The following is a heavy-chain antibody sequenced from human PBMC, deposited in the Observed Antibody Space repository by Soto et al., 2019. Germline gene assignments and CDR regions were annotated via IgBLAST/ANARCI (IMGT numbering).Heavy chain of an antibody. CDR2: INGGGSRT. D-gene: IGHD3-10*01. CDR3: VRDDSGRGNDY. V-gene: IGHV3-74*01. CDR1: GFTFSSYW. Sequence: EVQLVESGGGLVQPGGSLRLSCAASGFTFSSYWMHWVRQAPGKGLVWVSHINGGGSRTTYADSVKGRFTISRDNAKKTLYLQMTSLRAEDTAIYYCVRDDSGRGNDYWGLGTLVTVSS. J-gene: IGHJ4*02.